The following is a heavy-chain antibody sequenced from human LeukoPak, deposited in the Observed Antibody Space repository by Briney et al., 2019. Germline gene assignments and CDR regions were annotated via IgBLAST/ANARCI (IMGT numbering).Heavy chain of an antibody. V-gene: IGHV1-18*01. CDR2: ISAYNGNT. J-gene: IGHJ6*03. Sequence: ASVKVSCKASGYAFTNYDISWVRQAPGQGLEWMGWISAYNGNTNYAQKLQGRVTMTTDTSTSTAYMELRSLRSDDTAVYYCARDYGDYGYYYYMDVWGKGTTVTVSS. CDR1: GYAFTNYD. D-gene: IGHD4-17*01. CDR3: ARDYGDYGYYYYMDV.